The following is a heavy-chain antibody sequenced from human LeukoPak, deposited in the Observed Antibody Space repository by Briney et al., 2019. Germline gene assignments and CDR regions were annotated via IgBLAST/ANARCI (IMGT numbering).Heavy chain of an antibody. Sequence: GRSLRLSCAASGFTFSSYWMNWVRHAPGKGLMWVSRIASDGSSTTYADSVKGRFSISRDNAKNTLYLQMNSLRVEDTAVYYCARGRPHGNDYWGQGTLVTVSS. V-gene: IGHV3-74*01. CDR2: IASDGSST. J-gene: IGHJ4*02. CDR1: GFTFSSYW. D-gene: IGHD4-23*01. CDR3: ARGRPHGNDY.